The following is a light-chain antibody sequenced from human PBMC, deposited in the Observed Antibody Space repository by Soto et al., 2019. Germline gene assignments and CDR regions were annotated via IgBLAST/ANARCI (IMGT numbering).Light chain of an antibody. V-gene: IGKV1-17*02. J-gene: IGKJ1*01. Sequence: DIQMTQSPSSLSASVGDRVTITCRASQGIRIDLGWFQQRPGKAPKXLIYGASSLQSGVPSRFSGIGSGTELTLTISNLQPEDGATYDGLQHNSFPRTFGQGTKVDIK. CDR2: GAS. CDR1: QGIRID. CDR3: LQHNSFPRT.